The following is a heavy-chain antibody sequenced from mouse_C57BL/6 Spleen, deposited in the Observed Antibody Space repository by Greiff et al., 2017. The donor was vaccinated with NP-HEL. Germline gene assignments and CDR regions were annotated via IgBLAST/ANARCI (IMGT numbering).Heavy chain of an antibody. CDR2: INPNYGTT. V-gene: IGHV1-39*01. CDR3: ARSKGSSPAWFAY. J-gene: IGHJ3*01. Sequence: VQLKESGPELVKPGASVKISCKASGYSFTDYNMNWVKQSNGKSLEWIGVINPNYGTTSYNQKFKGKATLTVDQSSITSYMQLNSLTSEDSAVYYCARSKGSSPAWFAYWGQGTLVTVSA. CDR1: GYSFTDYN. D-gene: IGHD1-1*01.